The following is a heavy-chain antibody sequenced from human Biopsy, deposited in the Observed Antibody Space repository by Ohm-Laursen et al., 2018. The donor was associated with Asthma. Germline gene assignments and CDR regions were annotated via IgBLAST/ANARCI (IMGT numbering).Heavy chain of an antibody. Sequence: EASVKVSCKASGYTFSNYGIAWVRQAPGQGLEWMGWSSAYNGHTKYAQKFHDRVTMTTDKSTNTAHMELGSLTSDDTAVYYCAKVDPHSGYYFREGARLLWFDPWGQGTLVTVSS. CDR2: SSAYNGHT. CDR1: GYTFSNYG. CDR3: AKVDPHSGYYFREGARLLWFDP. D-gene: IGHD3-22*01. J-gene: IGHJ5*02. V-gene: IGHV1-18*04.